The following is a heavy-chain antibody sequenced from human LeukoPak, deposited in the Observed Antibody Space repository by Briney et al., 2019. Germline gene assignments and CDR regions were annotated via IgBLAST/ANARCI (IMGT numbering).Heavy chain of an antibody. V-gene: IGHV4-34*01. J-gene: IGHJ4*02. D-gene: IGHD3-22*01. CDR1: GGSFSGYY. CDR3: ARDQSPTRSGYMR. Sequence: SETLSLTCAVYGGSFSGYYWSWIRQPPGKGLEWIGEINHSGSTNYNPSLKSRVTISVDTSKNQFSLKLSSVTAADTAVYYCARDQSPTRSGYMRWGQGTLVTVSS. CDR2: INHSGST.